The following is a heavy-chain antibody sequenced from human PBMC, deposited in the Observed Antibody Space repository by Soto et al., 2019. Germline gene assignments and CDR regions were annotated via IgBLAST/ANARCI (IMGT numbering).Heavy chain of an antibody. CDR3: ARGSEDLTSNFDY. CDR2: ISSTTNYI. V-gene: IGHV3-21*06. Sequence: PGGSLRLSCAASGFTFTRYSMNWARQAPGKGLEWVSSISSTTNYIYYGDSMKGRFTISRDNAKNSLYLEMNSLRAEDTAVYYCARGSEDLTSNFDYWGQGTLVTVS. J-gene: IGHJ4*02. CDR1: GFTFTRYS.